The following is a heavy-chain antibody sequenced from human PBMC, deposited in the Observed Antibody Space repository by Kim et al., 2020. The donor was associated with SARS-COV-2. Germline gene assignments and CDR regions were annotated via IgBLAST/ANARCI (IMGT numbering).Heavy chain of an antibody. CDR1: GFTFSSYW. V-gene: IGHV3-7*03. J-gene: IGHJ3*02. CDR2: IKQDGSEK. D-gene: IGHD3-16*01. CDR3: ATHPSYDGWGDDAFDI. Sequence: GGSLRLSCAASGFTFSSYWMSWVRQAPGKGLEWVANIKQDGSEKYYVDSVKGRFTISRDNAKNSLYLQMNSLRAEDTAVYYCATHPSYDGWGDDAFDIWGQGTMVTVSS.